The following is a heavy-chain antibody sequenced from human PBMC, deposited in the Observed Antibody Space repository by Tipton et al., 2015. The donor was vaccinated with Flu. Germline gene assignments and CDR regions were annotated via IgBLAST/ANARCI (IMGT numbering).Heavy chain of an antibody. V-gene: IGHV3-11*04. J-gene: IGHJ6*03. CDR1: GFTFSDYY. CDR3: ARDIRYSSSSRYYYYMDV. Sequence: SLRLSCAASGFTFSDYYMSWIRQAPGKGLEWVSYISSSSSTIYYADSVKGRFTISRDNAKNSLYLQMNSLRAEDTAVYYCARDIRYSSSSRYYYYMDVWGKGTTVTVSS. D-gene: IGHD6-6*01. CDR2: ISSSSSTI.